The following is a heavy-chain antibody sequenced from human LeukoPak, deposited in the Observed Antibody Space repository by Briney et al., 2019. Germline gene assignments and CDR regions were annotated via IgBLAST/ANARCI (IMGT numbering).Heavy chain of an antibody. D-gene: IGHD2-15*01. CDR2: INHSGST. CDR1: GGSFSGYY. V-gene: IGHV4-34*01. Sequence: PSETLSLTCAVYGGSFSGYYWSWIRQPPGKGLEWIGEINHSGSTNYNPSLKSRVTISVDTSKNQFSLKLSSVAAADTAVYYCARHPYCSGGSCYWFDPWGQGTLDTVSS. CDR3: ARHPYCSGGSCYWFDP. J-gene: IGHJ5*02.